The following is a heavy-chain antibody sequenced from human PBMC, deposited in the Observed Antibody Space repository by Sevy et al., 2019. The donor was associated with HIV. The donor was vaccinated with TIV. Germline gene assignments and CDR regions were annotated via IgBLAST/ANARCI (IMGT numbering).Heavy chain of an antibody. V-gene: IGHV3-73*01. J-gene: IGHJ4*02. CDR1: GFTFSGSA. CDR2: IRSKANSYAT. Sequence: GGSLRLSCAASGFTFSGSAMHWVRQASGKGLEWVGRIRSKANSYATAYAASVKGRFTISRDNAKNTLYLQMNSLRAEDTAVYYCARGSGWYVYWGQGTLVTVSS. D-gene: IGHD6-19*01. CDR3: ARGSGWYVY.